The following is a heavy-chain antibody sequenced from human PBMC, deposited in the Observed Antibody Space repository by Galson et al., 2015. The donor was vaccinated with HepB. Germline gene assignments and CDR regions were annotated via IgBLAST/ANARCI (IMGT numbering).Heavy chain of an antibody. J-gene: IGHJ6*02. CDR3: ARGGGRAAAGNWLQAYYYYGMDV. CDR2: INPNSGGT. V-gene: IGHV1-2*04. D-gene: IGHD6-13*01. CDR1: GYTFIGYH. Sequence: SVKVSCKASGYTFIGYHMHWVRQAPGQGLEWMGWINPNSGGTKYAQKFQGWVTMTRDTSISTAYMELSRLTSDDTAVYYCARGGGRAAAGNWLQAYYYYGMDVWGQGTTVTVSS.